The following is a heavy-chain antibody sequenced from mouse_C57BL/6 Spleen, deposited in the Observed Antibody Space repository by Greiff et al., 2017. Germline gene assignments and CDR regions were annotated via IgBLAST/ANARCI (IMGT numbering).Heavy chain of an antibody. CDR2: INPSTGGT. D-gene: IGHD2-4*01. CDR1: GYSFTGYY. Sequence: EVKLVESGPELVKPGASVKISCKASGYSFTGYYMNWVKQSPEKSLEWIGEINPSTGGTTYNQKFKAKATLTVDKSSSTAYMQLKSLTSEDSAVYYCARRYDYDEDFDYWGQGTTLTVSS. J-gene: IGHJ2*01. V-gene: IGHV1-42*01. CDR3: ARRYDYDEDFDY.